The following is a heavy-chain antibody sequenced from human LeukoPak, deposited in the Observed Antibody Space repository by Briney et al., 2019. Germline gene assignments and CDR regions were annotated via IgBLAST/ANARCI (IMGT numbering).Heavy chain of an antibody. CDR3: ARPIKYSSSWYRYYFDY. Sequence: ASVKVSCKASGYTFTSYGISWVRQAPGQGLEWMGWISAYNGNTNYAQKLQGRVTMTTDTSTSTAYMELRSLRSDDTAVYYCARPIKYSSSWYRYYFDYWGQGTLVTVSS. CDR1: GYTFTSYG. D-gene: IGHD6-13*01. V-gene: IGHV1-18*01. CDR2: ISAYNGNT. J-gene: IGHJ4*02.